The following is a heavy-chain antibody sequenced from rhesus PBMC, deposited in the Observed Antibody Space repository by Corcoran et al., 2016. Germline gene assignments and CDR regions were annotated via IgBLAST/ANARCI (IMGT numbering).Heavy chain of an antibody. CDR3: AKALPTYYNFWTGPFDF. CDR1: GFTFSSYG. Sequence: EVQLVETGGGLVQPGGSLKLSCAASGFTFSSYGMSWVRQAPGKGLEWVSAINSGGGSTYYAGSVKGRFTIYRGNSKNTLSLQRNSLRAEDTAVYYCAKALPTYYNFWTGPFDFWGQGLRVTVSS. J-gene: IGHJ3*01. CDR2: INSGGGST. D-gene: IGHD3-3*01. V-gene: IGHV3S5*01.